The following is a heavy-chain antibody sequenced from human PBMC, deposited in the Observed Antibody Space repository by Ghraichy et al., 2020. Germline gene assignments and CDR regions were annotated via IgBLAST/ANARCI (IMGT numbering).Heavy chain of an antibody. Sequence: SETLSLTCAVYGGSFNGHYWSWIRQPPGKGLEWIGGINDRGSANYSPSLKSRVTISVDASKSQFSLKLSSVTAADTAMYYCAREGCGYLKPCDSDAYDIWGQGTRVTVSS. J-gene: IGHJ3*02. CDR3: AREGCGYLKPCDSDAYDI. CDR2: INDRGSA. D-gene: IGHD6-13*01. CDR1: GGSFNGHY. V-gene: IGHV4-34*01.